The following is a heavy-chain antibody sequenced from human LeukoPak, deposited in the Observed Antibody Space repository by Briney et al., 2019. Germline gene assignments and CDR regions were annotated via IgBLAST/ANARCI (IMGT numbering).Heavy chain of an antibody. D-gene: IGHD2-2*01. CDR2: IKQDGSEK. CDR3: ARDRYCSSTSCYGADYYYYMDV. V-gene: IGHV3-7*01. CDR1: GFTFSSYW. Sequence: PGGSLRLSCAASGFTFSSYWMSWVRQAPGKGLEWVANIKQDGSEKYYVDSVKGRFTISRDNAKNSLYLQMNSLRAEDTAVYYCARDRYCSSTSCYGADYYYYMDVWAKGPRSPSP. J-gene: IGHJ6*03.